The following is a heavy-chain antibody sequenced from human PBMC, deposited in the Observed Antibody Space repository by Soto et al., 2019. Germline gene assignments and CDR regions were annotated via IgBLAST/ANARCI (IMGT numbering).Heavy chain of an antibody. D-gene: IGHD1-26*01. CDR2: HYSGGST. Sequence: PVGSLRLSCAISGFSVSSNYLSWVRQAPGKGLEWVSVHYSGGSTYYADSVQGRFTISRDKSNNTLYLQMPRVRAEDTAVYFCARHRHPRGTVGATSPLDPWGQGTQVTVSS. J-gene: IGHJ5*02. CDR1: GFSVSSNY. CDR3: ARHRHPRGTVGATSPLDP. V-gene: IGHV3-53*01.